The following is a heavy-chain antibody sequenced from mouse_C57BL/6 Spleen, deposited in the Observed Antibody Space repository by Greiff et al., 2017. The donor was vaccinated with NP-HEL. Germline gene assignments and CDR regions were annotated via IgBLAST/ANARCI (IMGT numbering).Heavy chain of an antibody. CDR1: GFNIKDDY. CDR2: IDPENGDT. D-gene: IGHD2-4*01. CDR3: THDYLFAY. Sequence: DVQLQESGAELVRPGASVKLSCTASGFNIKDDYMHWVKQRPEQGLEWIGWIDPENGDTEYASKFQGKATITADTSSNTAYLQLSSLTSEDTAVYYCTHDYLFAYWGQGTLVTVSA. V-gene: IGHV14-4*01. J-gene: IGHJ3*01.